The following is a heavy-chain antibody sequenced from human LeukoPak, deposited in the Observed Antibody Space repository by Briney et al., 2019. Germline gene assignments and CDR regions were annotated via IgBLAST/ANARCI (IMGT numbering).Heavy chain of an antibody. J-gene: IGHJ6*02. V-gene: IGHV4-34*01. D-gene: IGHD6-13*01. CDR2: INHSGST. CDR3: ARGLPYSSSWYNYYYYGMDV. CDR1: GGSISSYY. Sequence: SETLSLTCTVSGGSISSYYWSWIRQPPGKGLEWIGEINHSGSTNYNPSLKSRVTISVDTSKNQFSLKLSSVTAADTAVYYCARGLPYSSSWYNYYYYGMDVWGQGTTVTVSS.